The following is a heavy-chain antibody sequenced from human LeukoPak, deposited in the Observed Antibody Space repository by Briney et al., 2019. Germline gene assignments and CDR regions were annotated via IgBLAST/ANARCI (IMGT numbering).Heavy chain of an antibody. Sequence: SQTLSLTCTVSGGSISSGDYYWSWIRQPPGKGLEWIGYIDYSGSTYYNPSLKSRVTITVDTSKNQFSLKLSSVTAADTAVYYCARDSGTGDFDYWGQGTLVTVSS. J-gene: IGHJ4*02. D-gene: IGHD3-10*01. V-gene: IGHV4-30-4*08. CDR1: GGSISSGDYY. CDR2: IDYSGST. CDR3: ARDSGTGDFDY.